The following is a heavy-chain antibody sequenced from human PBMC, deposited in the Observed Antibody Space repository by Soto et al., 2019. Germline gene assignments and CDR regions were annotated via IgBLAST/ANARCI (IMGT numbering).Heavy chain of an antibody. J-gene: IGHJ6*02. CDR3: ARGLDSGSYADYYYYYGMDV. Sequence: PGGSLRLSCAASGFTFSSYGMNWVRQAPGKGLEWVSSISSSSSYIYYADSVKGRFTISRDNAKNSLYLQMNSLRAEDTAVYYCARGLDSGSYADYYYYYGMDVWGQGTTVTVSS. V-gene: IGHV3-21*01. CDR1: GFTFSSYG. D-gene: IGHD1-26*01. CDR2: ISSSSSYI.